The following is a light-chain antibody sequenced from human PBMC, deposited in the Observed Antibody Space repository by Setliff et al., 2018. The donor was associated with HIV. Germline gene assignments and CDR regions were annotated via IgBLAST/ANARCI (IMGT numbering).Light chain of an antibody. CDR2: EVS. J-gene: IGLJ1*01. CDR3: SSYTSSSTYI. CDR1: SSDVGGYNY. V-gene: IGLV2-14*01. Sequence: QSVLTQPASVSGSPGQSITISCTGTSSDVGGYNYVSWYQHHPGKAPKLIIYEVSNRPSGLSNRFSGSKSGNTASLTISGLQAEDEADYYCSSYTSSSTYIFGTGNKVTVL.